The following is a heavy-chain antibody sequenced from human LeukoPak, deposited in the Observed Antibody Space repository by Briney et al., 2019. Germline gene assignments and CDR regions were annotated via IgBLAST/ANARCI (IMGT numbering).Heavy chain of an antibody. CDR2: ISSGSSYI. CDR1: GFTFSSYS. J-gene: IGHJ4*02. CDR3: ARSVRYFDWLLDY. V-gene: IGHV3-21*06. Sequence: GGSLRLSCAASGFTFSSYSMNWVRQAPGKGLEWVSSISSGSSYIYYADSVKGRFTISRDNAKNSLYLQVNSLRAEDTAVYYCARSVRYFDWLLDYWGQGTLVSVSS. D-gene: IGHD3-9*01.